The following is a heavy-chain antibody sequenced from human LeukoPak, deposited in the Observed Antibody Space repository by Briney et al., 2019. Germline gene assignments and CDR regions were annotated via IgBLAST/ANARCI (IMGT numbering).Heavy chain of an antibody. V-gene: IGHV3-48*01. Sequence: GGSLRLSCAASGFTFSGYSMKWVRRAPGKGLEWISYISSSSSTIYYADSVKGRFTISRDNAKTSLYLQMNSLRVDDTAVYYCARGKVVRGVIDYWGQGTLVTVSS. D-gene: IGHD3-10*01. CDR2: ISSSSSTI. CDR3: ARGKVVRGVIDY. CDR1: GFTFSGYS. J-gene: IGHJ4*02.